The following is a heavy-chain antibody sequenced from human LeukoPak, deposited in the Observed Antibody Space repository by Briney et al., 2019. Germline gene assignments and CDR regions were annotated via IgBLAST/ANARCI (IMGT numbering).Heavy chain of an antibody. D-gene: IGHD3-3*01. CDR1: GYTFTTYG. Sequence: ASVKVSCKASGYTFTTYGISWVRQAPGQGLDGMGWITTYNGKTDYAEKLQDRVTTTIDTSPRTDYMEQRSLRYADTAVYYCARDSSTIFRVVAHPYWGQGTLATVS. J-gene: IGHJ4*02. V-gene: IGHV1-18*01. CDR3: ARDSSTIFRVVAHPY. CDR2: ITTYNGKT.